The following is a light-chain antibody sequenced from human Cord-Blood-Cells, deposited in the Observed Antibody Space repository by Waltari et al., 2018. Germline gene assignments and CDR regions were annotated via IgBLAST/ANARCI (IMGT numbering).Light chain of an antibody. CDR2: EGS. CDR1: SSDVGSYNL. CDR3: CSYAGSSTVV. V-gene: IGLV2-23*01. J-gene: IGLJ2*01. Sequence: QSALTQPASVSGSPGQSLTISCTGTSSDVGSYNLFSWSQHHPGKAPKLMIYEGSKRPSGVSNRFSGSKSGNTASLTISGLQAEDEADYYCCSYAGSSTVVFGGGTKLTVL.